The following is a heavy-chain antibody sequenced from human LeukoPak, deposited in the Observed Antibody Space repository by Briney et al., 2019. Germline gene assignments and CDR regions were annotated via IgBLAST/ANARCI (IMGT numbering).Heavy chain of an antibody. J-gene: IGHJ4*02. CDR3: AKRGVVIRVILVGFHYEAYYFDS. Sequence: GGSLRLSCAVSGITLSNYGMSWVRQAPGKGLEWVAGISDSGGRTKYADSVKGRFTISRDNAKNTLYLQMNSLRAEDTAVYFCAKRGVVIRVILVGFHYEAYYFDSWGQGALVTVSS. D-gene: IGHD3-22*01. CDR2: ISDSGGRT. V-gene: IGHV3-23*01. CDR1: GITLSNYG.